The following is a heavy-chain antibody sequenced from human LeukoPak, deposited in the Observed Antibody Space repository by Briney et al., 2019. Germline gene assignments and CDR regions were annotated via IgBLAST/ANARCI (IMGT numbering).Heavy chain of an antibody. CDR3: ARGGSLRYFDWSGVDV. D-gene: IGHD3-9*01. CDR1: GYTFTGYY. Sequence: ASVTVSCKASGYTFTGYYMHWVRQAPGQGLEWMGWINPNSGGTNYAQKFQGRVTMTRDTSISTAYMELSRLRSDDTAVYYCARGGSLRYFDWSGVDVWGQGTTVTVSS. V-gene: IGHV1-2*02. CDR2: INPNSGGT. J-gene: IGHJ6*02.